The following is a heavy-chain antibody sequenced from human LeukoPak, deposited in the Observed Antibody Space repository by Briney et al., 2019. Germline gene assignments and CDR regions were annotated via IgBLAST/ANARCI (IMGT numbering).Heavy chain of an antibody. D-gene: IGHD6-19*01. CDR1: GGSFSGYY. CDR3: ARLYSSGWTPTFDY. V-gene: IGHV4-34*01. J-gene: IGHJ4*02. Sequence: PSETLSLTCAVYGGSFSGYYWSWIRQPPGKGLEWIGEINHSGSTNYNPSLKSRVTISVDTSKNQFSLKLSSVTAADTAVYYCARLYSSGWTPTFDYWGQGTLVTVSS. CDR2: INHSGST.